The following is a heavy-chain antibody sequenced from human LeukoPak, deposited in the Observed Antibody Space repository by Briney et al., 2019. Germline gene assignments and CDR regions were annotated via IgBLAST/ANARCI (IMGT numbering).Heavy chain of an antibody. V-gene: IGHV1-2*02. J-gene: IGHJ4*02. CDR3: VRVYSGYENFDY. D-gene: IGHD5-12*01. Sequence: ASVTVSCKAAGYTFIGNFIHWVRQAPGQGLEWTGWINPNSGGTQYAERFRGRVTMTRDTSINTAYMELSGLTSDDTVVYYCVRVYSGYENFDYWGQGTLVTVSS. CDR2: INPNSGGT. CDR1: GYTFIGNF.